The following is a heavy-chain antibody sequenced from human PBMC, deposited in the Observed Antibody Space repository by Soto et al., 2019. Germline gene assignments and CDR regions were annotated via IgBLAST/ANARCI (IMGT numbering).Heavy chain of an antibody. CDR2: ISYDVSNK. V-gene: IGHV3-30*18. CDR3: AKDRTYDNSGYYFEVYDFDY. CDR1: GFTFSSYG. Sequence: QVQLVESGGGVVQPGRSLRLSCAASGFTFSSYGMHWVRQAPGKGLEWVALISYDVSNKYYADSVKGRFTISRDNSKNTLYLQMNSLRAEDTAVEYCAKDRTYDNSGYYFEVYDFDYWGQGTMVTVSS. D-gene: IGHD3-22*01. J-gene: IGHJ4*02.